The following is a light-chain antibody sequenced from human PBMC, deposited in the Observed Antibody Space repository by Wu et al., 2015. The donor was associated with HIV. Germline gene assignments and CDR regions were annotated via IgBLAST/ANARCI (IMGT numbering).Light chain of an antibody. V-gene: IGKV1-5*03. CDR2: KAS. CDR1: QSISSW. CDR3: QQYNSYLSIT. Sequence: IQLTQSPSSLSASIGDRVTITCRASQSISSWLAWYQQKPGKAPKLLIYKASSLESGVPSRFSGSGSGTEFTLTISSLQPDDFATYYCQQYNSYLSITFGQGTRLEIK. J-gene: IGKJ5*01.